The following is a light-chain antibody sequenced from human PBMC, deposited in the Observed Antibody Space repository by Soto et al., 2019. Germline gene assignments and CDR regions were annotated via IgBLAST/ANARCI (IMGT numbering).Light chain of an antibody. CDR1: QGISSY. CDR3: LQVNSYHLT. CDR2: AAS. Sequence: DIQLTQSPSFLSASVGGRVTITCRANQGISSYLAWYQQKPGRAPKLLIDAASTLQSGVPSRFSGSGFGTEFTLKISSLQPEDFATYQCLQVNSYHLTFGGGTKVEIK. J-gene: IGKJ4*01. V-gene: IGKV1-9*01.